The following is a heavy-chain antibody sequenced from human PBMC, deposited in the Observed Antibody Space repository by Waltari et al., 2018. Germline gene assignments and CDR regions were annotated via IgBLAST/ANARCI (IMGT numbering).Heavy chain of an antibody. CDR3: ARGNLLRFLEWSVAFDY. D-gene: IGHD3-3*01. V-gene: IGHV4-61*02. CDR1: GGSISSGSYY. J-gene: IGHJ4*02. Sequence: QVQLQESGPGLVKSSQTLSLTCTVSGGSISSGSYYWSWIRQPAGKGLEWIGRIYTSGSTNYNPSLKSRVTISVDTSKNQFSLKLSSVTAADTAVYYCARGNLLRFLEWSVAFDYWGQGTLVTVSS. CDR2: IYTSGST.